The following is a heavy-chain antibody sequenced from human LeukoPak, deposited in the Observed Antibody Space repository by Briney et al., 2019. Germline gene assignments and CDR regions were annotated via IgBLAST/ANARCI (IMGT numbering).Heavy chain of an antibody. V-gene: IGHV4-39*01. CDR2: IYSGGST. D-gene: IGHD3-22*01. CDR3: ARQVYRGSGHSSGYYGPYFDY. J-gene: IGHJ4*02. Sequence: SETLSLTCTASGGSISTSSYSWGWIRQPPGKGLEWIGSIYSGGSTYYNPSLKSRVTFSVDTSNNQFSLKLNSVTAADTSLYFCARQVYRGSGHSSGYYGPYFDYWGQGTLVTVSS. CDR1: GGSISTSSYS.